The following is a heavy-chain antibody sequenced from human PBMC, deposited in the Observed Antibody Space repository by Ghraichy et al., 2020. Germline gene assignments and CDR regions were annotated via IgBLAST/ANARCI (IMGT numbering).Heavy chain of an antibody. Sequence: GESLNISCKGSGYSFTSYWIGWVRQMPGKGLEWMGIIYPGDSDTRYSPSFQGQVTISADKSISTAYLQWSSLKASDTAMYYCARLTISSSWFRDPAYFDYWGQGTLVTVSS. J-gene: IGHJ4*02. CDR3: ARLTISSSWFRDPAYFDY. CDR1: GYSFTSYW. V-gene: IGHV5-51*01. D-gene: IGHD6-13*01. CDR2: IYPGDSDT.